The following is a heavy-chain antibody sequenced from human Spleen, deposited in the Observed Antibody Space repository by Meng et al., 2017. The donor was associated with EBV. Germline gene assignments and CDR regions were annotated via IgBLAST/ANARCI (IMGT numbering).Heavy chain of an antibody. D-gene: IGHD3-10*01. Sequence: VSLGQSRAHVKQTGASVKVSCNASGYTFSSYGLSWVRQAPGQGLERMGWISPYNGNTNYAQKFQGRVTMTTDTSTSIGYMELRSLSSDDTAVYYCARVGVIIPYDYWGQGTLVTVSS. CDR3: ARVGVIIPYDY. J-gene: IGHJ4*02. CDR1: GYTFSSYG. V-gene: IGHV1-18*01. CDR2: ISPYNGNT.